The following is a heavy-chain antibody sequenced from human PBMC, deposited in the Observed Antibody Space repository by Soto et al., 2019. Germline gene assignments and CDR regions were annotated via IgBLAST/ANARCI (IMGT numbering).Heavy chain of an antibody. D-gene: IGHD3-22*01. J-gene: IGHJ3*02. CDR3: ARERGYYYDSSGPRAPPNAFDI. CDR2: IIPIFGTA. CDR1: GGTFSSYA. Sequence: SVKVSCKASGGTFSSYAISWVRQAPGQGLEWMGGIIPIFGTANYAQKFQGRVTITADESTSTAYMELSSLRSEDTAVYYCARERGYYYDSSGPRAPPNAFDIWGQGTMVTVSS. V-gene: IGHV1-69*13.